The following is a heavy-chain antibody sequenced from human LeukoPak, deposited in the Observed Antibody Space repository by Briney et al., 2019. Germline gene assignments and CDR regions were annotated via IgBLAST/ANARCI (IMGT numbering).Heavy chain of an antibody. D-gene: IGHD1-26*01. CDR1: GYTFSSYT. J-gene: IGHJ4*02. V-gene: IGHV7-4-1*02. CDR2: INTNTGNP. Sequence: ASVKVSCKASGYTFSSYTMSWVRQAPGQGLEWMGRINTNTGNPTYAQGFTGRFVFSLDTSVSTAYLQISSLKADDTAVYYCARDLSETYSDYYFDYWGQGTLVTVSS. CDR3: ARDLSETYSDYYFDY.